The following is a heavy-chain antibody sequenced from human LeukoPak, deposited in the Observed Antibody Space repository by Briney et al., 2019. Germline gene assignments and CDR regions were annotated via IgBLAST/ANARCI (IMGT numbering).Heavy chain of an antibody. D-gene: IGHD5-18*01. CDR1: GGSIKAGGFF. V-gene: IGHV4-31*03. Sequence: PSKTLSLTCSVSGGSIKAGGFFWNWVRQHPGKGLEWIGHIYYSGSTSYNPSVKSRVTISVDTSKNQFSLKLTSVTAADTAMYYCARDHGRSYNYGSDALAIWSQATLVIVSA. CDR3: ARDHGRSYNYGSDALAI. CDR2: IYYSGST. J-gene: IGHJ3*02.